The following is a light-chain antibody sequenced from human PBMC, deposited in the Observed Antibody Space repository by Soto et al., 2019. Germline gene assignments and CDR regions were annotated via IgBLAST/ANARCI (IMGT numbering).Light chain of an antibody. CDR1: SSDVGGYNS. CDR2: EVS. V-gene: IGLV2-14*03. CDR3: SSYKSTSSYV. J-gene: IGLJ1*01. Sequence: QSVLTQPASVSGSPGQSITVSCTGTSSDVGGYNSVSWYQQHPGKPPKLIIYEVSNRPSGVSDRFSGSKSGNTASLTISGLQDEEEADSYCSSYKSTSSYVFATGTKVTV.